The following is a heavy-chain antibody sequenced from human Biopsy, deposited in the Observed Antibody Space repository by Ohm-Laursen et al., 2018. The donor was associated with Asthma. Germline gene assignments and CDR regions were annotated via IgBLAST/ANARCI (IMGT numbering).Heavy chain of an antibody. Sequence: GASVKVSCKVSGGMFGNYAISWVRQAPGQGLEWLGGIMTVFGTTNYAQKFQGRVTITEDESTSTAYMEVTSLRSEDTAIYYCARCQVGYSSGWSLLLKKIYYSGMDVWGQGTAVTVSS. CDR3: ARCQVGYSSGWSLLLKKIYYSGMDV. J-gene: IGHJ6*02. V-gene: IGHV1-69*13. CDR2: IMTVFGTT. CDR1: GGMFGNYA. D-gene: IGHD6-19*01.